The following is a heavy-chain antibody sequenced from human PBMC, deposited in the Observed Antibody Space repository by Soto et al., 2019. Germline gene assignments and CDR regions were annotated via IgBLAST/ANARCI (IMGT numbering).Heavy chain of an antibody. D-gene: IGHD2-2*01. V-gene: IGHV4-39*01. J-gene: IGHJ6*02. CDR2: IYYSGST. CDR3: ARHQDIVVVPAATGGMDV. Sequence: QLQLQESGPGLVKPSETLSLTCTVSGGSISSSSYYWGWIRQPPGKGLEWIGSIYYSGSTYYNPSLKSRVTISVDTSTNQFSLKLSSVTAADTAVYYCARHQDIVVVPAATGGMDVWGQGTTVTVSS. CDR1: GGSISSSSYY.